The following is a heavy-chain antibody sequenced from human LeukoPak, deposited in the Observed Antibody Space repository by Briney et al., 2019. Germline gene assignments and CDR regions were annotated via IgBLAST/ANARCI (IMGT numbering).Heavy chain of an antibody. D-gene: IGHD3-22*01. J-gene: IGHJ3*02. CDR2: IYYSGST. Sequence: SETLSLTCTVSGGSISIYYWSWIRQPPGKGLEWIGYIYYSGSTNYNPSLKSRVTISVDTSKNQFSLKLSSVTAADTAVYYCASSGYYYRDAFDIWGQGTMVTVSS. V-gene: IGHV4-59*01. CDR3: ASSGYYYRDAFDI. CDR1: GGSISIYY.